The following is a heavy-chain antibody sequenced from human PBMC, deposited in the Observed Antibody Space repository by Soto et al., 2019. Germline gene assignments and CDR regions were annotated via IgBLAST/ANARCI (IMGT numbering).Heavy chain of an antibody. CDR2: IYYSGST. CDR3: ARQGVDCSGGSCYSRPSAFDI. Sequence: QVQLQESGPGLVKPSETLSLTCTVSGGSISSYYWRWIRQPPGKGLEWIGYIYYSGSTNYNPSLKSRVTISVDTSKNQFSLKLSSVTAADTAVYYCARQGVDCSGGSCYSRPSAFDIWGQGTMVTVSS. V-gene: IGHV4-59*08. J-gene: IGHJ3*02. CDR1: GGSISSYY. D-gene: IGHD2-15*01.